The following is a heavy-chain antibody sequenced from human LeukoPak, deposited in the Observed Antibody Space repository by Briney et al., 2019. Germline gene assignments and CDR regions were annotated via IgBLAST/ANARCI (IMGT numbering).Heavy chain of an antibody. Sequence: SETLSLTCTVSGGSISSGGYYWSWIRQHPGKGLEWIGYIYYSGSTYYNPSLKSRVTISVDTSKNQFSLKLSSVTAADTAVYYCARGVFSSHHHVGAGPGDYWGQGTLVTVSS. D-gene: IGHD6-13*01. CDR2: IYYSGST. CDR3: ARGVFSSHHHVGAGPGDY. V-gene: IGHV4-31*03. J-gene: IGHJ4*02. CDR1: GGSISSGGYY.